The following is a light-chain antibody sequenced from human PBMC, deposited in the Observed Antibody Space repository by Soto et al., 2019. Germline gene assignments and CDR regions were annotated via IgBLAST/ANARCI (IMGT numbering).Light chain of an antibody. J-gene: IGKJ1*01. V-gene: IGKV1-5*01. CDR3: QQYSSYWT. CDR1: QSISSW. Sequence: DIQMTQSPSTLSASVEDRVTITCRASQSISSWLAWYQQKPGKAPKLLIHDATSLESGVPSRFSGSGSGTEFTLTISSLQPDDFATYYCQQYSSYWTFAQGTKVDI. CDR2: DAT.